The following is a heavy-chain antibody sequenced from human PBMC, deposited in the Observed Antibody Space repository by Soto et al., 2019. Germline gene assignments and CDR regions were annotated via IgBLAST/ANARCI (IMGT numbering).Heavy chain of an antibody. CDR3: AKGYNWNQMSYFDY. J-gene: IGHJ4*02. V-gene: IGHV3-11*01. CDR1: GFSFSDYY. D-gene: IGHD1-20*01. Sequence: GGSLRLSCSASGFSFSDYYMTWVRQAPGKGLEWISYISGSGTNIYYAESVEGRFTISRDNAKNSLYLQMNSLRAEDTALYYCAKGYNWNQMSYFDYWGQGTLVTVSS. CDR2: ISGSGTNI.